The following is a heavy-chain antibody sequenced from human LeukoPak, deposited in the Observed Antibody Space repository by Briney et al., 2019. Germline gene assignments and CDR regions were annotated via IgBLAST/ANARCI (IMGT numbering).Heavy chain of an antibody. V-gene: IGHV3-21*01. D-gene: IGHD4-17*01. J-gene: IGHJ4*02. CDR2: ISSSSSYI. CDR1: GFTFSSYS. Sequence: GGSLRLSCAAAGFTFSSYSMNWVRQAPGKGLEWVSSISSSSSYIYYADSVKGRFTISRDNAKNSLYLQMNSLRAEDTAVYYCARHPYGDYGGYFDYWGQGTLVTVSS. CDR3: ARHPYGDYGGYFDY.